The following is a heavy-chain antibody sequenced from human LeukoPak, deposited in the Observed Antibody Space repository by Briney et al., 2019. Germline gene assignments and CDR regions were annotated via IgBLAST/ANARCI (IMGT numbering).Heavy chain of an antibody. CDR2: IYYSGST. V-gene: IGHV4-39*02. Sequence: SETLSLTCTVSGGSISSSSCYWGWIRQPPGKGLEWIGSIYYSGSTYYNPSLKSRVTISVDTSKNQFSLKLSSVTAADTAVYYCAREDSSSWDFDYWGQGTLVTVSS. CDR3: AREDSSSWDFDY. CDR1: GGSISSSSCY. J-gene: IGHJ4*02. D-gene: IGHD6-13*01.